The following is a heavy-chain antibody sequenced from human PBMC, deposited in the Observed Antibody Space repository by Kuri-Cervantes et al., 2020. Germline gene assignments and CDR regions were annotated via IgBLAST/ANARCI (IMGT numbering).Heavy chain of an antibody. CDR3: AKDRAYDSSWYDS. J-gene: IGHJ5*01. V-gene: IGHV3-48*01. Sequence: GGSLRLSCAASGFTFSIYSMKWVRQAPGKGLEWVSYISSSSHTIQYADSVKGRFTVSRDNSKNTLYVQMNSLGAEDTAVYYCAKDRAYDSSWYDSWGQGTLVTVSS. CDR1: GFTFSIYS. CDR2: ISSSSHTI. D-gene: IGHD3-22*01.